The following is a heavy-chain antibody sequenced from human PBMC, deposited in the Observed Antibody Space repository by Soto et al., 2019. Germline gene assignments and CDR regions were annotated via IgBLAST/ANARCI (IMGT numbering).Heavy chain of an antibody. J-gene: IGHJ4*02. Sequence: SETLSLTCTVSDGSMRNYFWTWIRQPPGKGLEWIGYIHYTGTTSFFPSYNPSLRSRVTISEATSKNQFSLKLLSVTTADTAVYFCAAGEASSRNLAPYYLDFWGQGTLVTVSS. CDR1: DGSMRNYF. V-gene: IGHV4-59*01. D-gene: IGHD6-13*01. CDR2: IHYTGTT. CDR3: AAGEASSRNLAPYYLDF.